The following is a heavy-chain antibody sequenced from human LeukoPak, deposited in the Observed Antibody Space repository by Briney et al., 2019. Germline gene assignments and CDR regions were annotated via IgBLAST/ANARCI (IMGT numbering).Heavy chain of an antibody. CDR3: ARESRGSLWNVDY. CDR1: GFTFSSYS. CDR2: ISSSSSYI. V-gene: IGHV3-21*01. J-gene: IGHJ4*02. D-gene: IGHD1-1*01. Sequence: GGSLRLSCAASGFTFSSYSMNWVRQAPGKGLEWVSSISSSSSYIYYADSVKGRFTISRDNAKNSLYLQMNSLRAEDTAVYYCARESRGSLWNVDYWGQGTLVTVSS.